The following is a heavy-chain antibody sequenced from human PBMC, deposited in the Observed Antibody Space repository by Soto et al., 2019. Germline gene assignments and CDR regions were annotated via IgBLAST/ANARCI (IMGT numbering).Heavy chain of an antibody. J-gene: IGHJ4*02. CDR1: GFTFNIYA. D-gene: IGHD3-22*01. CDR2: ISRYGDFT. CDR3: AKDRYLDHDSRGYLFDN. V-gene: IGHV3-23*01. Sequence: EVQLLESGGDLIQPGGSLRLSCAASGFTFNIYAMTWVRQAPGKGLEWVSAISRYGDFTYYADSVEGRFTISRDNSKNTLYLQMNILRSEDTAVYYCAKDRYLDHDSRGYLFDNWGQGTLVTDSS.